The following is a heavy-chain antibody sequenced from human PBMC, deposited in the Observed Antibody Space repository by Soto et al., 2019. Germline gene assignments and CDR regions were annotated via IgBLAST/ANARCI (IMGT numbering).Heavy chain of an antibody. CDR3: ARLESLLRWGPEWENNSFHI. CDR2: INHSGST. CDR1: GGSFSGYY. D-gene: IGHD1-26*01. J-gene: IGHJ3*02. Sequence: PLETLSLTCAVYGGSFSGYYWSWIRQPPGKGLEWIGEINHSGSTNYNPSLKSRVTISVDTSKNQFSLNLSSVTAADTAVYYCARLESLLRWGPEWENNSFHIWGQGTMVTVSS. V-gene: IGHV4-34*01.